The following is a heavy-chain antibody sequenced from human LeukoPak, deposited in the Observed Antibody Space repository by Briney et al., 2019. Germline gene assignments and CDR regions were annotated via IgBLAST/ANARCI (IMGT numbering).Heavy chain of an antibody. D-gene: IGHD6-19*01. CDR1: GFTVSSNY. CDR3: AKGGSSAWYYFDY. CDR2: IYSGGST. Sequence: GGSLRLSYAASGFTVSSNYMSWVRQAPGKGLEWVSVIYSGGSTYYADSVKGRFTISRDNSKNTLYLQMNSLRAEDTAVYYCAKGGSSAWYYFDYWGQGTLVTVSS. J-gene: IGHJ4*02. V-gene: IGHV3-53*05.